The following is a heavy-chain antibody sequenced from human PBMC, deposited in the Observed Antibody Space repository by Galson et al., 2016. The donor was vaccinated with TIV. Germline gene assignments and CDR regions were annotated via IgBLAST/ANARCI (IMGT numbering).Heavy chain of an antibody. Sequence: SVKVSSKASGGPFTSYSIIWVRQAPGHGLEWMGRITPILDVATYAQKFQDRVTITADKSTSTAYMDLSNLRSADTAVYYCARSRYFDSTDYYYGEDAFDIWGQGTLVTVSS. J-gene: IGHJ3*02. CDR2: ITPILDVA. CDR1: GGPFTSYS. V-gene: IGHV1-69*02. CDR3: ARSRYFDSTDYYYGEDAFDI. D-gene: IGHD3-22*01.